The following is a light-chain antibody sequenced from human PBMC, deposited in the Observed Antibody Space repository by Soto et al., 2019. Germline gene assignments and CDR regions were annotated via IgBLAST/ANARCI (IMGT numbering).Light chain of an antibody. Sequence: DIQMTQSPSSLSASVGDSVTITCRASQDINNFLAWFQQKPGKAPKSLIFAASSLHSGVPSRFSGSGSGTDFTLTISSLQAEDFGTYYCQHYDGYPQTFGQGTRLAIK. J-gene: IGKJ5*01. V-gene: IGKV1-16*01. CDR3: QHYDGYPQT. CDR1: QDINNF. CDR2: AAS.